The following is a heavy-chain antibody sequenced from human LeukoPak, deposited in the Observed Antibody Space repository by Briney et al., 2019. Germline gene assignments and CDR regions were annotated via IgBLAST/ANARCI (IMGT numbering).Heavy chain of an antibody. J-gene: IGHJ6*03. D-gene: IGHD3-3*01. CDR2: FSGSGGST. CDR1: GFTFSSYA. V-gene: IGHV3-23*01. CDR3: ARAEDFWSGTIYYYYHMDV. Sequence: GGSQRLSCAASGFTFSSYAMSWVRQAPGKGLEWVSAFSGSGGSTYYADSVKGRFTISRDNSKNTLYLQMNSLRAEDTAVYYCARAEDFWSGTIYYYYHMDVWGKGTTVTVSS.